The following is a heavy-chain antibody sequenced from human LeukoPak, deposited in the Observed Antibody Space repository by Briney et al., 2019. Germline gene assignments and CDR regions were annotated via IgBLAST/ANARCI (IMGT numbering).Heavy chain of an antibody. CDR2: ISASGGTT. Sequence: GGSLRLPCAASGFTFSGYVMSWVRQAPGRGLEWVSGISASGGTTYYADSVKGRFTISRDNSRNTFYLQMNSLRAEDTAVYFCAKDQREYYYDTSGYFVYWGQGTLVTVFS. V-gene: IGHV3-23*01. D-gene: IGHD3-22*01. J-gene: IGHJ4*02. CDR3: AKDQREYYYDTSGYFVY. CDR1: GFTFSGYV.